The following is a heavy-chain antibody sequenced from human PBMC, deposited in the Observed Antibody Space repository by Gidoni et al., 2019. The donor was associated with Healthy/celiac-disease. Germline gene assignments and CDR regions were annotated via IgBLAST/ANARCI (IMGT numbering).Heavy chain of an antibody. CDR1: GGSISSSSYS. D-gene: IGHD3-22*01. J-gene: IGHJ6*02. Sequence: QLQLQESGPGLVKPSETLSLTCTVPGGSISSSSYSWGWIRQPPGKGLEWIGSIYYSGSTYYNPSLKSRVTISVDTSKNQFSLKLSSVTAADTAVYYCASNYYDSSGYYNSQYYYYYYGMDVWGQGTTVTVSS. V-gene: IGHV4-39*07. CDR3: ASNYYDSSGYYNSQYYYYYYGMDV. CDR2: IYYSGST.